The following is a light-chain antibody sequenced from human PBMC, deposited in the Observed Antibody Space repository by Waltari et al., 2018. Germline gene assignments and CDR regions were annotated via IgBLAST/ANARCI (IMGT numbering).Light chain of an antibody. J-gene: IGKJ1*01. CDR3: QQYDSYPVT. V-gene: IGKV1-5*03. Sequence: DIQMTQSPSTLSASVGDRVTITCRASQSISSSLAWYQQKKGKAPKVLIYKASTLESGVPSKFSGSGSGTEFTLTISSLQPDDFATYYCQQYDSYPVTFGQGTKVEI. CDR2: KAS. CDR1: QSISSS.